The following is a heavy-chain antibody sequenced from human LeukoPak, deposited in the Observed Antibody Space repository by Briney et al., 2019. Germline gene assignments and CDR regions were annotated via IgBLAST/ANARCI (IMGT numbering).Heavy chain of an antibody. J-gene: IGHJ4*02. D-gene: IGHD3-16*02. Sequence: GGSLRLSCTPSGFTFNNYAMSWVRQVPGKGLEWVSGISGSGGSTFYADSVEGRFTISRDNSKNTLYLQMSSLRVGDTAVYYCAKSATVTFGGVIVPSDYWGQGTLVTVSS. CDR1: GFTFNNYA. CDR2: ISGSGGST. V-gene: IGHV3-23*01. CDR3: AKSATVTFGGVIVPSDY.